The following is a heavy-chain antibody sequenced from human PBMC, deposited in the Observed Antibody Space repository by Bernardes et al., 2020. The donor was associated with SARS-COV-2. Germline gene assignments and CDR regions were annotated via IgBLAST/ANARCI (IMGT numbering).Heavy chain of an antibody. Sequence: GGSLRLSCAASGFTFSSYGMHWVRQAPGKGLEWVAVIWYDGSNKYYADSVKGRFTISRDNSKNTLYLQMNSLRAEDTAVYYCARDIYNWNDGGTYYFDYWGQGTLVTVSS. D-gene: IGHD1-20*01. V-gene: IGHV3-33*01. CDR1: GFTFSSYG. J-gene: IGHJ4*02. CDR2: IWYDGSNK. CDR3: ARDIYNWNDGGTYYFDY.